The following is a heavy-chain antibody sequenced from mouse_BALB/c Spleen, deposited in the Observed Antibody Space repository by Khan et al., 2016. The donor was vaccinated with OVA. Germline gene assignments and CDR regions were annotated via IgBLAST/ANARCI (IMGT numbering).Heavy chain of an antibody. V-gene: IGHV1S136*01. CDR3: AKNYRYDVYFDY. CDR1: GYTFTSYV. D-gene: IGHD2-14*01. CDR2: IYPYNDDT. Sequence: VQLQQPGPELVKPGASVRMSCKASGYTFTSYVMHWVKQKPGQGLEWIGYIYPYNDDTKYNEKFKGKVTLTSDKSSSTAYMELSSLTSEDSAVYYCAKNYRYDVYFDYWGQGTTLTVSS. J-gene: IGHJ2*01.